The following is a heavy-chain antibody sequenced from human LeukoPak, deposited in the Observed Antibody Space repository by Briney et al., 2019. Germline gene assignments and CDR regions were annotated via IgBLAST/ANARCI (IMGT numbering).Heavy chain of an antibody. CDR2: ISSSSSYI. Sequence: GGSLRLSCAVSGFTFSSYSMNWVRQAPGKGLEWVSSISSSSSYINYADSVKGRFTISRDNAKNSLYLQMNSLRAEDTAVYYCARVPSTVTTRPDDYWGQGTLVTVSS. CDR1: GFTFSSYS. D-gene: IGHD4-17*01. V-gene: IGHV3-21*01. CDR3: ARVPSTVTTRPDDY. J-gene: IGHJ4*02.